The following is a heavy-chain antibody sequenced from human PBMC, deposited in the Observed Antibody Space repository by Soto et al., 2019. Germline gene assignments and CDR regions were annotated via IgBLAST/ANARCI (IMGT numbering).Heavy chain of an antibody. D-gene: IGHD5-18*01. J-gene: IGHJ4*02. CDR3: TGGYSYGYVDY. CDR2: IGGSGAST. V-gene: IGHV3-23*01. Sequence: GSLRLSCEGSGFTFSTYGMSWVRQAPGKGLEWVAAIGGSGASTYYEDSVKGRFTISRDNSKNTLYLQMNSLKAADTAVYYCTGGYSYGYVDYWGQGTLVTVSS. CDR1: GFTFSTYG.